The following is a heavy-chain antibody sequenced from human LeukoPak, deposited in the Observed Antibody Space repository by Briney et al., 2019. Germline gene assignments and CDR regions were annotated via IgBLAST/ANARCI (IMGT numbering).Heavy chain of an antibody. V-gene: IGHV1-2*02. J-gene: IGHJ3*02. CDR3: ALYDSSGYSDAFDI. CDR1: GYTFTGYY. CDR2: INPNSGGT. D-gene: IGHD3-22*01. Sequence: GASVKVSCKASGYTFTGYYMHWVRQAPGQGLEWMGWINPNSGGTNYAQKFQGRVTMTRDTSISTAYMELSRLRSDDTAVYYCALYDSSGYSDAFDIWGQGTMVTVSS.